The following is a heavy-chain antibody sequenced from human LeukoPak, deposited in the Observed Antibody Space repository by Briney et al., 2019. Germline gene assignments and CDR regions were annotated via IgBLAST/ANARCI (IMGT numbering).Heavy chain of an antibody. CDR2: INHSGST. Sequence: SETLSLTCTVSGYSVSSDYYWSWIRQPPGKGLEWIGEINHSGSTNYNPSLKSRVTISVDTSKNQFSLKLSSVTAADTAVYYCARGTGYNQHAVDYWGQGTLVTVSS. CDR1: GYSVSSDYY. V-gene: IGHV4-34*01. CDR3: ARGTGYNQHAVDY. J-gene: IGHJ4*02. D-gene: IGHD5-24*01.